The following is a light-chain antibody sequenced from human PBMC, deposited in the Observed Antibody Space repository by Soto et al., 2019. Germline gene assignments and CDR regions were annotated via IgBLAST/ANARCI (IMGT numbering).Light chain of an antibody. CDR1: SSNIGKNF. V-gene: IGLV1-47*01. CDR2: KNN. J-gene: IGLJ3*02. Sequence: QSVLTQPPSASGTPGQRVTISCSGRSSNIGKNFVYWYQQLPGTAPKLLIYKNNQRPSGVPDRFSGAKSGTSASLAISGLRSEDEADYYCAVWDGSLSGWVCGGGTTLTVL. CDR3: AVWDGSLSGWV.